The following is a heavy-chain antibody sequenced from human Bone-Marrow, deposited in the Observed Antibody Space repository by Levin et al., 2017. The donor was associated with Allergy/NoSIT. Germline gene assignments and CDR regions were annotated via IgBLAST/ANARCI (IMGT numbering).Heavy chain of an antibody. Sequence: SETLSLTCTVSGGSISSGSYYWSWVRQHPEKGLEWIAYIYASGSTNYNPSFNSRVIISADMSKNQFSLNLDSVTAADTAVYYCASMQSTGFIDYWGRGTRVTVSS. CDR2: IYASGST. CDR3: ASMQSTGFIDY. J-gene: IGHJ4*02. D-gene: IGHD1-1*01. V-gene: IGHV4-31*03. CDR1: GGSISSGSYY.